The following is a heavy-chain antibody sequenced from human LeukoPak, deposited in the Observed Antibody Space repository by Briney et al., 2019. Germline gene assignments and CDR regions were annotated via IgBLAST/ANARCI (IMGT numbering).Heavy chain of an antibody. CDR2: IDPSDSYT. J-gene: IGHJ6*04. Sequence: GESLRISCRGSGYSFTSYWISWVRQMPGKGLEWTGRIDPSDSYTNYSPSFQGHVTISADKSISTAYLQWSSLKASDTAMYYCARGMATDSYYYYYGMDVWGKGTTVTVSS. CDR1: GYSFTSYW. CDR3: ARGMATDSYYYYYGMDV. D-gene: IGHD5-24*01. V-gene: IGHV5-10-1*01.